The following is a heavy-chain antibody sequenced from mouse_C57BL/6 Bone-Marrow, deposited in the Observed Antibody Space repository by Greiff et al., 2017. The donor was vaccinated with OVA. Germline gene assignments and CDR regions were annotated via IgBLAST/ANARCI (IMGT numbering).Heavy chain of an antibody. V-gene: IGHV1-64*01. Sequence: VQLQQSGAELVKPGASVQLSCKASGYTFTSYWMHWVKQRPGQGLEWIGMIHPNSGSTNYNEKFKSKATLTVDKSSSTAYMQLSSLTSEDSAVYYCARRFITYAMDYWGQGTSVTVSS. D-gene: IGHD1-1*01. J-gene: IGHJ4*01. CDR3: ARRFITYAMDY. CDR1: GYTFTSYW. CDR2: IHPNSGST.